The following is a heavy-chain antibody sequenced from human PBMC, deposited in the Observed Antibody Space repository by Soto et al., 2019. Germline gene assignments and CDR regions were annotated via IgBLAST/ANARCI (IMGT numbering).Heavy chain of an antibody. CDR2: VSYDGTKN. D-gene: IGHD2-2*03. Sequence: QVQLVESGGGVVQPGTSLKLSCLVSTLTFSRFTVHWVRQAPGKGLEWVASVSYDGTKNFYADSVRGRFTITRHISTXXXXXXXXXXXXXXXXXXXXXXXXXXXXGFPNDYWGQGTLVVVSS. CDR1: TLTFSRFT. CDR3: XXXXXXXXGFPNDY. J-gene: IGHJ4*02. V-gene: IGHV3-30*04.